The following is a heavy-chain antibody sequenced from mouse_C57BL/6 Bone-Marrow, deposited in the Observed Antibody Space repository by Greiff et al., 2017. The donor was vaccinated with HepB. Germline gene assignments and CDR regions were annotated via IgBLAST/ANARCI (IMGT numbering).Heavy chain of an antibody. CDR1: GFNIKDYY. V-gene: IGHV14-1*01. D-gene: IGHD3-2*02. Sequence: VQLRHSGAELVRPGASVKLSCTASGFNIKDYYMHWVKQRPEQGLEWIGRIDPEDGDTEYAPKFQGKATRTADTSSNTAYLQLSSLTSESPAVYYCIDSSGQFAYCDQGTLVTVSA. CDR2: IDPEDGDT. J-gene: IGHJ3*01. CDR3: IDSSGQFAY.